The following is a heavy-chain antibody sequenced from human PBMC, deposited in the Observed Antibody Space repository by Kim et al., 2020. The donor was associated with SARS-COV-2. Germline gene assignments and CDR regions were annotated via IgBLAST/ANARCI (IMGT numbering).Heavy chain of an antibody. D-gene: IGHD4-4*01. V-gene: IGHV3-48*03. Sequence: YHADHWRGRYNITRDNDKNSLYLQMNSLRAEETAVYYCARGPNYSPFDYWGQGTLVTVSS. CDR3: ARGPNYSPFDY. J-gene: IGHJ4*02.